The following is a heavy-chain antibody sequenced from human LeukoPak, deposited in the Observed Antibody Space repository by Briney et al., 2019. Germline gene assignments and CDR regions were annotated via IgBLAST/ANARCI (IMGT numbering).Heavy chain of an antibody. CDR3: ARDRKSEIGGAIAGHYMDV. J-gene: IGHJ6*03. D-gene: IGHD3-16*02. CDR2: IKPGDSVT. Sequence: ASVKVSCKASGYTFTTYYMHWVRQAPGQGLEWIGIIKPGDSVTSYSQNFKGRVTMTRDMSTTTVYMQMTSLRSDDTAVYYCARDRKSEIGGAIAGHYMDVWGKGTTVTVSS. CDR1: GYTFTTYY. V-gene: IGHV1-46*01.